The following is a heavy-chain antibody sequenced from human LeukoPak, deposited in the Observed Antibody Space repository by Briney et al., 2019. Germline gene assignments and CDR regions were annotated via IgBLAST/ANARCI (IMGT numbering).Heavy chain of an antibody. CDR2: ISSSSSYI. J-gene: IGHJ4*02. CDR3: ARDSSYYDILTGSQAPFDY. D-gene: IGHD3-9*01. CDR1: GFTFSSYS. V-gene: IGHV3-21*01. Sequence: KSGGSLRLSCAASGFTFSSYSMNWVRQAPGKGLEWVSSISSSSSYIYYADSVKGRFTISRDNAKNSLYLQMNSLRAEDTAVYYCARDSSYYDILTGSQAPFDYWGQGTLVTVSS.